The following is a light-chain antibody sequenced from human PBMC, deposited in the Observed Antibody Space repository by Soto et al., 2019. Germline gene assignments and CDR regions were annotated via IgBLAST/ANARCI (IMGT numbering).Light chain of an antibody. Sequence: QSVLTQPPSVSAAPGQKVTISCSGSSSNIGNSYVSWYQQIPGTAPKLLIYDNNNRPSWTPDRFSGSKSGTSATLDITGLQSGDEADYYCGTWDSSLSAVVFGGGTKLTVL. CDR2: DNN. CDR3: GTWDSSLSAVV. CDR1: SSNIGNSY. J-gene: IGLJ2*01. V-gene: IGLV1-51*01.